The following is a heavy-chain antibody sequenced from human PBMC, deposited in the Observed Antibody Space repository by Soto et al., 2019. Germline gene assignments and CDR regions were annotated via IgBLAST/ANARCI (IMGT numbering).Heavy chain of an antibody. D-gene: IGHD3-3*01. CDR3: ARDRYDFWSGYLMDY. J-gene: IGHJ4*02. Sequence: VASVKVSCKASGGTFSSYAINWVRQAPGQGLEWMAGIVPILGTPNYAQKFQGRVTITADESTSTAYMELSSLRSEDTAVYYCARDRYDFWSGYLMDYWGQGTLVTVSS. CDR2: IVPILGTP. CDR1: GGTFSSYA. V-gene: IGHV1-69*13.